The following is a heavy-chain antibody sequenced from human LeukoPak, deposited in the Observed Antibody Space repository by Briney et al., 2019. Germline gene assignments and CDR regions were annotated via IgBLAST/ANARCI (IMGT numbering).Heavy chain of an antibody. Sequence: ASVKVSCKASGYTFTGYYMHWVRQAPGQGLEWMGWINPNSGGTNYAQKFQGRVTMTRDTSISTAYMELSRLRSDDTAVYYCARDLPPAGFLFDYGGQGTLVTVSS. J-gene: IGHJ4*02. D-gene: IGHD2/OR15-2a*01. CDR2: INPNSGGT. V-gene: IGHV1-2*02. CDR3: ARDLPPAGFLFDY. CDR1: GYTFTGYY.